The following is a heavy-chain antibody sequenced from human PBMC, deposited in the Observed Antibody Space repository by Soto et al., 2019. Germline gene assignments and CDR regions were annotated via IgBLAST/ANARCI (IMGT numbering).Heavy chain of an antibody. CDR1: GFTFSDTL. CDR2: INPANGNT. D-gene: IGHD2-8*02. Sequence: QVPLVQSGAEVKKPGASVKISCQASGFTFSDTLINWVRQGPGQRLEWMGWINPANGNTRYSESFQGRVSISSLSSASTVYVELSDLTSEDTAVYYCARDILTVGPRANDAFDVWGQGTLITVSS. CDR3: ARDILTVGPRANDAFDV. V-gene: IGHV1-3*01. J-gene: IGHJ3*01.